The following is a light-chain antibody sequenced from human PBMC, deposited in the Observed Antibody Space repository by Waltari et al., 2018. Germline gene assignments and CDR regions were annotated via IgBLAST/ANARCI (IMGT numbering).Light chain of an antibody. Sequence: EIVLTQSPATLSLSPGERATLSCRASQSVSSSLAWYQQKPGQAPRLLIYGASSRATGSPDRFSGSGSGTDFTLTISSLEPEDFAVYYCQQYSNWPQYSFGQGTKVEIK. V-gene: IGKV3-15*01. CDR1: QSVSSS. CDR3: QQYSNWPQYS. CDR2: GAS. J-gene: IGKJ2*03.